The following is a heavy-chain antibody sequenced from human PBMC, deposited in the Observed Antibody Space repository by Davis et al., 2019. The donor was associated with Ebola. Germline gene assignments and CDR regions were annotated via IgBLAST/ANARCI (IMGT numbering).Heavy chain of an antibody. CDR1: GGSSSGYY. Sequence: SETLSLTCAVYGGSSSGYYWSWIRQPPGKGLEWIGETNHSGTTNYNPSLKRRVTISVDTSKNQFSLKLSSVTAADTAGYYCARVDYDFWSGYASGNWFDPWGQGTMVTVSS. J-gene: IGHJ5*02. CDR2: TNHSGTT. D-gene: IGHD3-3*01. V-gene: IGHV4-34*01. CDR3: ARVDYDFWSGYASGNWFDP.